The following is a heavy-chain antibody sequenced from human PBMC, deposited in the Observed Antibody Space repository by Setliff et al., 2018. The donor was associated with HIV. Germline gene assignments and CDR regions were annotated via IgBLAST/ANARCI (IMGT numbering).Heavy chain of an antibody. CDR1: GFTFSNAW. CDR3: ATDPVWGEQLLSNYYYYYMDV. V-gene: IGHV3-15*01. J-gene: IGHJ6*03. CDR2: IKSKTEGGTT. Sequence: GGSLRLSCAASGFTFSNAWMSWVRQATGKGLEWVGRIKSKTEGGTTDYAAPVKGRFTISRDDSKNTLYLQMNSLKTDDTAVYYCATDPVWGEQLLSNYYYYYMDVWGKGTTVTVSS. D-gene: IGHD2-2*01.